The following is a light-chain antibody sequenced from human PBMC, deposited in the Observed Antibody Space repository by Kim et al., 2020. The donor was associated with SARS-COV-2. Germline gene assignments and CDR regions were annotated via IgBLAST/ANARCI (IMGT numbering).Light chain of an antibody. CDR1: SSDVGGYNY. V-gene: IGLV2-14*03. CDR3: SSYTSSSTQV. J-gene: IGLJ1*01. CDR2: DVS. Sequence: QSALTQPASVSGSPGQSITISCTGTSSDVGGYNYVSCYQQHPGKAPKLMIYDVSNRPSGVSNRFSGSKSGNTASLTISGLQAEDEADYYCSSYTSSSTQVFGTGTKVTVL.